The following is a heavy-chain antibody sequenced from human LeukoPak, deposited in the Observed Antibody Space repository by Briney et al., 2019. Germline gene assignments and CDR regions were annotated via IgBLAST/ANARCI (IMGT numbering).Heavy chain of an antibody. J-gene: IGHJ4*02. CDR3: ARAPDTAMVNDY. CDR2: ISYDGSNK. Sequence: GGSLRLSCAASGFTFSSYGMHWVRQAPGKGLEWVAVISYDGSNKYYADSVKGRFTISRDNSKNTLYLQMNSLRAEDTAVYYCARAPDTAMVNDYWGQGTLVTVSS. D-gene: IGHD5-18*01. CDR1: GFTFSSYG. V-gene: IGHV3-30*03.